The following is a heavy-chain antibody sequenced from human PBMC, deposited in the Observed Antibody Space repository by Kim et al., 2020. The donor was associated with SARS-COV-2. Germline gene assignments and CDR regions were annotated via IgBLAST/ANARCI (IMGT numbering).Heavy chain of an antibody. J-gene: IGHJ4*02. Sequence: GGSLRLSCAAAGFTVSDHYLSWVRQAPGKGLEWISMIHTDGTTYYADSVMGRFTISRDTSKNTLYLQMNNLRAEDTAVYYCMRGHWGDSPSWGQGTRITISS. V-gene: IGHV3-53*01. CDR1: GFTVSDHY. CDR3: MRGHWGDSPS. CDR2: IHTDGTT. D-gene: IGHD2-21*02.